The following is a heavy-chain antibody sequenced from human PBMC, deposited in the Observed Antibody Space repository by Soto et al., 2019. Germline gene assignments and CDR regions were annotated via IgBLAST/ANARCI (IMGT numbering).Heavy chain of an antibody. J-gene: IGHJ4*02. V-gene: IGHV4-59*01. Sequence: QVQLQESGPGLVKPSETLSLTCTVSGGSISPYYWSWIRQAPGKGLEWIGYVYYSGTTTYNPSLKSRVTISIDTSRNQFSLKLSSVTAADTAIYYCARDRYYGGADYWGQGTLVIVSS. D-gene: IGHD3-10*01. CDR1: GGSISPYY. CDR2: VYYSGTT. CDR3: ARDRYYGGADY.